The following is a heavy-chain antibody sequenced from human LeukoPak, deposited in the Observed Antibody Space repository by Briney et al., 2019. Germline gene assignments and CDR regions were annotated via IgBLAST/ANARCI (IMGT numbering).Heavy chain of an antibody. J-gene: IGHJ4*02. CDR1: GFTFSSYG. CDR3: AKGGYYDILTGFEDY. Sequence: GGSLRLSCAASGFTFSSYGMNWVRQAPGKGLEWVAFIRYDGSNQYYADSVKGRFTISRDNSKNTLFLQMNSLRAEDTAVYYCAKGGYYDILTGFEDYWGQGTLVTVSS. V-gene: IGHV3-30*02. D-gene: IGHD3-9*01. CDR2: IRYDGSNQ.